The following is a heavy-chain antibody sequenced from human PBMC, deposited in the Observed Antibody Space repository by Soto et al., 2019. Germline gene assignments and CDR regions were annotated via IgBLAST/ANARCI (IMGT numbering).Heavy chain of an antibody. D-gene: IGHD6-13*01. CDR1: GDSISSGDYS. CDR3: ARAYSSSWPNAFYI. CDR2: IYHSGST. J-gene: IGHJ3*02. V-gene: IGHV4-30-2*01. Sequence: PSETLSLTCAVSGDSISSGDYSWGWIRQPPGKGLEWIGYIYHSGSTYYNPSLKSRVTISVDRSKNQFSLKLSSVTAADTAVYYCARAYSSSWPNAFYIWGQGTTVSVSS.